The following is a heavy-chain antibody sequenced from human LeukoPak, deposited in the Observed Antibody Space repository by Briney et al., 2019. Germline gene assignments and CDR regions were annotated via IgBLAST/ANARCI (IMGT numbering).Heavy chain of an antibody. J-gene: IGHJ4*02. CDR2: MSYGGANE. V-gene: IGHV3-30-3*01. D-gene: IGHD1-26*01. Sequence: GGSLRLSCAASGFTFTNYALHWVRQAPGKGLEWAAVMSYGGANEYYADSVKGRFTISRDDSKNTLYLQMNSLRTEDTAIYYCTRDFRIVVTDYWGQGTLVTVSS. CDR3: TRDFRIVVTDY. CDR1: GFTFTNYA.